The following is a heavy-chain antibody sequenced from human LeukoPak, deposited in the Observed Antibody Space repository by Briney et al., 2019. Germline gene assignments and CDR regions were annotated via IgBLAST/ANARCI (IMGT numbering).Heavy chain of an antibody. CDR2: IYTSGST. J-gene: IGHJ4*02. V-gene: IGHV4-61*02. D-gene: IGHD3-3*01. CDR3: ARATYYDLFFDS. Sequence: ASETLSLTCTVSGGSISSGSYYWSWIRQPAGKGLEWIVRIYTSGSTNYNPSLKSRVTISVDTSKNQFSLKLSSVTAADTAVYYCARATYYDLFFDSWGQGTLVTVSS. CDR1: GGSISSGSYY.